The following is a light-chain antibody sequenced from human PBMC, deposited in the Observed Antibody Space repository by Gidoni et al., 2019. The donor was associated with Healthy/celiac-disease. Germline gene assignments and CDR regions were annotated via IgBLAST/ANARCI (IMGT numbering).Light chain of an antibody. CDR3: QQYGSRPLT. Sequence: EIVLTQSPGTLSLSPGERATLSCRASQSVSSSYLAWYQQKPGQAPRLLIYGASSRATGIPDMFSGSGSGTDFTLTINRLEPEDFAVYYCQQYGSRPLTFGGGTKVEIK. CDR1: QSVSSSY. V-gene: IGKV3-20*01. CDR2: GAS. J-gene: IGKJ4*01.